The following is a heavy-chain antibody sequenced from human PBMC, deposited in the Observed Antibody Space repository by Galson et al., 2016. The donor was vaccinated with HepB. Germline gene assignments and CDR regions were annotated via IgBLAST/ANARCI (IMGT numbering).Heavy chain of an antibody. CDR1: GLSVNSSGVG. V-gene: IGHV2-5*02. CDR3: VHQAPKYDSLTGHYNDAVDI. Sequence: PALVKPTQTLALTCTLSGLSVNSSGVGVGWIRQPPGKALEWLALIFWDDDKRYSPSLKRRLTITKDTSKNQVVLTMTNMDPVDTATYFCVHQAPKYDSLTGHYNDAVDIWCQGTAVSVSS. D-gene: IGHD3-9*01. J-gene: IGHJ3*02. CDR2: IFWDDDK.